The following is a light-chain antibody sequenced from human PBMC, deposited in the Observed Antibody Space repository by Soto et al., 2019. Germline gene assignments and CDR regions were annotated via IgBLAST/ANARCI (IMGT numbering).Light chain of an antibody. V-gene: IGKV3-20*01. CDR2: GTS. Sequence: EIVLTQSPGTLSLSPGERATLSCRASQSVSSYLAWYQQKPGQAPRLLIYGTSNRATGIPDRFSGSGSGTDFTLTISRLEPEDFALYYCQQYGGSPITFGQGTRLEIK. CDR1: QSVSSY. CDR3: QQYGGSPIT. J-gene: IGKJ5*01.